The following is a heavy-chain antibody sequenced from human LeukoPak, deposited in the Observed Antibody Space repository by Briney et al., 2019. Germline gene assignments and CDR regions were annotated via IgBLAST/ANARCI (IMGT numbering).Heavy chain of an antibody. V-gene: IGHV4-4*02. J-gene: IGHJ3*02. Sequence: TLSLTCAVSGGSISSGNWWSWVRQPPGKGLEWIGEIFHSGSTNYNPSLKSRVTISVDTSKNQFSLRLSSVTAADTAVYYCARRGEYCSGGSCQVAFDIWGQGTMVTVSS. CDR2: IFHSGST. CDR1: GGSISSGNW. D-gene: IGHD2-15*01. CDR3: ARRGEYCSGGSCQVAFDI.